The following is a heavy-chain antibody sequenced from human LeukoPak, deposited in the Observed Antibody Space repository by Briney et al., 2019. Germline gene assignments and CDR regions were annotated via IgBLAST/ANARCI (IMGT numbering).Heavy chain of an antibody. Sequence: SQTLSLTCAISGDSVSSNSAAWNWIRQSPSKGLEWLGRTYYRSKWYNDYAVSVKTRITINPDTSKNQFSLQLNSVTPEDTAVYYCARGSGIAVAGLDYWGQGTLVTVSS. CDR1: GDSVSSNSAA. D-gene: IGHD6-19*01. V-gene: IGHV6-1*01. J-gene: IGHJ4*02. CDR3: ARGSGIAVAGLDY. CDR2: TYYRSKWYN.